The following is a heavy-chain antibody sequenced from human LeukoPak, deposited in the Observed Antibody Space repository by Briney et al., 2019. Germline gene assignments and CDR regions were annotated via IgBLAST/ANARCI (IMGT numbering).Heavy chain of an antibody. D-gene: IGHD7-27*01. CDR1: GGSISSSSYY. J-gene: IGHJ4*02. V-gene: IGHV4-39*07. Sequence: SETLSLTCTVSGGSISSSSYYWGWIRQPPGKGLEWIGSIYYSGSTYYNPSLKSRVTISVDTSKNQFSLKLSSVTAADTAVYYCARLAWGRLDYWGQGTLVTVSS. CDR3: ARLAWGRLDY. CDR2: IYYSGST.